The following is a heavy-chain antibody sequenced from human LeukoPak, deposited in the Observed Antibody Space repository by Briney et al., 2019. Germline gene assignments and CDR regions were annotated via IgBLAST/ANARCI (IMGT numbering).Heavy chain of an antibody. V-gene: IGHV1-8*03. J-gene: IGHJ6*03. CDR1: GYTFTSYD. CDR2: MNPNSGNT. Sequence: GASVKVSCKASGYTFTSYDLNWVRQATGQGREWMGWMNPNSGNTGYAQQFQGRVTITRNTSISTAYMELSSLRSGDTAVDYCARGIAWELLALGYYYYMDVWGKGTTVTVSS. D-gene: IGHD1-26*01. CDR3: ARGIAWELLALGYYYYMDV.